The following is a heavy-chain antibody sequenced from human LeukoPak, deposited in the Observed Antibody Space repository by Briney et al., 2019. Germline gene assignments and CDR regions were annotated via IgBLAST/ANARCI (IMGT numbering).Heavy chain of an antibody. J-gene: IGHJ4*02. V-gene: IGHV1-8*03. D-gene: IGHD6-19*01. CDR1: GYTFTGYQ. Sequence: ASVKVSCKASGYTFTGYQMHWVRQATGQGLEWMGWMNPNSGNTGYAQKFQGRVTITRNTSISTAYMELSSLRAEDTAVYYCARSPQQWLVLWYWGQGTLVTVSS. CDR3: ARSPQQWLVLWY. CDR2: MNPNSGNT.